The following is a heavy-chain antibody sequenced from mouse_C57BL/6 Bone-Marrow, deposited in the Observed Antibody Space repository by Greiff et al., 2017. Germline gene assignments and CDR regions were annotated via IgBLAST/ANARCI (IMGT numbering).Heavy chain of an antibody. CDR1: GYTFTSYD. CDR2: LYPRDGST. CDR3: ARLEFDGSSGDWYFDV. J-gene: IGHJ1*03. Sequence: VQRVESGPELVKPGASVKLSCKASGYTFTSYDRNWVKQRPGKGLEWIGWLYPRDGSTKYNAKFKGKATLTVDTSSSTASMELHSLTSEDSSVYFCARLEFDGSSGDWYFDVWGTGTTVTVSS. V-gene: IGHV1-85*01. D-gene: IGHD1-1*01.